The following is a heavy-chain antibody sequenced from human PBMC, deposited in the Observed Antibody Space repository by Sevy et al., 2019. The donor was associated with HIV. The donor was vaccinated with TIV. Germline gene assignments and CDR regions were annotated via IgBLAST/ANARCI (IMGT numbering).Heavy chain of an antibody. V-gene: IGHV3-9*01. CDR2: ISWNRGSI. Sequence: GGSLRLSCAASGFTFDDYAMHWVRQAPGKGLEWVSGISWNRGSIGYADSVKGRFTISRDNAKNSLYLQMNSLRAEDTALYYCAKDMGEGRDYYYGMDVWGQGTTVTVSS. J-gene: IGHJ6*02. CDR3: AKDMGEGRDYYYGMDV. D-gene: IGHD3-16*01. CDR1: GFTFDDYA.